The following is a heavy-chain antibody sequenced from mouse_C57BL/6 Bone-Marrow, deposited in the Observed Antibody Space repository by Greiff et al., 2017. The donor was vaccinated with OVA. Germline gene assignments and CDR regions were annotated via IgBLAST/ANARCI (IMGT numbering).Heavy chain of an antibody. V-gene: IGHV5-4*01. CDR1: GFTFSSYA. CDR2: ISDGGSYT. D-gene: IGHD2-5*01. CDR3: AREEGTYSNYWYFDV. Sequence: EVKLMESGGGLVKPGGSLKLSCAASGFTFSSYAMSWVRQTPEKRLEWVATISDGGSYTYYPDNVKGRFTISRDNAKNNLYLQMSHLKSEDTAMYYCAREEGTYSNYWYFDVWGTGTTVTVSS. J-gene: IGHJ1*03.